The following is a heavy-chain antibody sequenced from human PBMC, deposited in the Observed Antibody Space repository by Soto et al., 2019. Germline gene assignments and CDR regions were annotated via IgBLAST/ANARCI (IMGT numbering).Heavy chain of an antibody. V-gene: IGHV3-30-3*01. J-gene: IGHJ4*02. CDR2: ISYDGSNK. D-gene: IGHD3-10*01. CDR1: GFTFSSYA. Sequence: QVQLVESGGGVVQPGRSLRLSCAASGFTFSSYAMHWVRQAPGKGLEWVAVISYDGSNKYYADSVKGRFTISRDNASNTLYLQMNSLRADETAVYYCARDPTGRYYGSGSYYFDFWGQGTLVTVSS. CDR3: ARDPTGRYYGSGSYYFDF.